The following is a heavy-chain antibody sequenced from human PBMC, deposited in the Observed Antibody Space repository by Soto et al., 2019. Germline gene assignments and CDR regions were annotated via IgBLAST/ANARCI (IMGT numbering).Heavy chain of an antibody. CDR3: ARDYMSYYYGSGRYYYMDV. CDR1: GGSISSGGYY. J-gene: IGHJ6*03. V-gene: IGHV4-31*03. D-gene: IGHD3-10*01. Sequence: QVQLQESGPGLVKPSQTLSLTCTVSGGSISSGGYYWSWIRQHPGKGLEWIGYIYYSGSTYYNPSLKSRVNISVDTSKNQFSLKLSSVTAADTAVYYCARDYMSYYYGSGRYYYMDVWGKGTTVTVSS. CDR2: IYYSGST.